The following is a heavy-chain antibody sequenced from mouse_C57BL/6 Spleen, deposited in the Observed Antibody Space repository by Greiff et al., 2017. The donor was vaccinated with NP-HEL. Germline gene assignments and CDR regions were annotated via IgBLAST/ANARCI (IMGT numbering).Heavy chain of an antibody. CDR3: GRDEGGLPY. Sequence: DVQLVESEAGLVQPGSSMKLSCTASGFTFSDYYMAWVRQVPDKGLEWVANINSDGSSTYYLDSFKSRFTISRDNAKNIIYLQMSSLKSEDSATDYCGRDEGGLPYWGQGTTLTVSS. D-gene: IGHD2-2*01. CDR1: GFTFSDYY. V-gene: IGHV5-16*01. CDR2: INSDGSST. J-gene: IGHJ2*01.